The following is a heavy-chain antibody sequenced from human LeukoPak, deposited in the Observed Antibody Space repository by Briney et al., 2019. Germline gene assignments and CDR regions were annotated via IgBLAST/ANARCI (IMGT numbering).Heavy chain of an antibody. CDR2: ISSSSSYI. CDR3: ARVGYSYGYFTHTYYFDY. Sequence: PGGSLRLSCAASGFTFSSYSMNWVRQAPGKGLEWVSSISSSSSYIYYADSVKGRFTISRDNAKNSLYLQMNSLRAEDTAVYYCARVGYSYGYFTHTYYFDYWGQGTLVTVSS. D-gene: IGHD5-18*01. CDR1: GFTFSSYS. J-gene: IGHJ4*02. V-gene: IGHV3-21*01.